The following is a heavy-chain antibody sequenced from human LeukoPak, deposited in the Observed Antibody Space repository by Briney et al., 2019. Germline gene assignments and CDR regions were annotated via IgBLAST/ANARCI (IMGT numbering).Heavy chain of an antibody. J-gene: IGHJ4*02. CDR3: AGGDYYDSSGYQSCFDY. CDR2: ISSSSSYI. Sequence: PGGSLRLSCAASGFTFSSYSMNWVRQAPGKGLEWVSSISSSSSYIYYADSVKGRFTISRDNAKNSLYLQMNSLRAEDTAVHYCAGGDYYDSSGYQSCFDYWGQGTLVTVSS. D-gene: IGHD3-22*01. CDR1: GFTFSSYS. V-gene: IGHV3-21*01.